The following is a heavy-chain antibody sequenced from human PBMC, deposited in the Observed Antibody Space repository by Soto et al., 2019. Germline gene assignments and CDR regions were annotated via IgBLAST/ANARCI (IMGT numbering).Heavy chain of an antibody. D-gene: IGHD6-13*01. Sequence: SETLSLTCTVSGGSISSYYWSWIRQPPGKGLEWIGYIYYSGSTNYNPSLKSRVTISVDTSKNQFSLKLSSVTAADTAVYYCARGEPGIAAAGTLFDYWGQGTLFTVSS. J-gene: IGHJ4*02. CDR3: ARGEPGIAAAGTLFDY. CDR1: GGSISSYY. CDR2: IYYSGST. V-gene: IGHV4-59*01.